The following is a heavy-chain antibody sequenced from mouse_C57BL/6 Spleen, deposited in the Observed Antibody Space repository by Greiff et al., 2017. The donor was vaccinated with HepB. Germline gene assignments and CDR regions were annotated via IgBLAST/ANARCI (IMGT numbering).Heavy chain of an antibody. CDR1: GFTFSSYA. V-gene: IGHV5-4*03. CDR3: ARVSPYWYFDV. Sequence: EVNVVESGGGLVKPGGSLKLSCAASGFTFSSYAMSWVRQTPEKRLEWVATISDGGSYTYYPDNVKGRFTISRDNAKNNLYLQMSHLKSEDTAMYYCARVSPYWYFDVWGTGTTVTVSS. CDR2: ISDGGSYT. J-gene: IGHJ1*03.